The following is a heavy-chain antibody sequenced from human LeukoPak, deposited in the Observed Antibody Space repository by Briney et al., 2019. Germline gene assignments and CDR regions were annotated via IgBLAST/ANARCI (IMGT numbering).Heavy chain of an antibody. V-gene: IGHV3-23*01. CDR1: GITFSSYG. CDR3: AKNADRGAYCRGGSCYPYYYYYMDV. D-gene: IGHD2-15*01. J-gene: IGHJ6*03. Sequence: GGSLRLSCAASGITFSSYGMSWVRQVPGKGLEWVSSISHTGGSPYYADSVKGRFTVSRDNSKNTLYLQMNSLTVEDTAIYYCAKNADRGAYCRGGSCYPYYYYYMDVWGTGTTVAISS. CDR2: ISHTGGSP.